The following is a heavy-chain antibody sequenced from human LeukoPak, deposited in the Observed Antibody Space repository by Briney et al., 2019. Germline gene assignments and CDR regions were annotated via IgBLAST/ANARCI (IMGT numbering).Heavy chain of an antibody. CDR3: ARDFHGDHDY. CDR1: GFTLSGYW. J-gene: IGHJ4*02. V-gene: IGHV3-74*01. Sequence: PGGSLRLSCAASGFTLSGYWIHWVRQAPGKGLVWVARIIPDGSITSYADSVKGRITISRDNAKNTLYLQMHSLRAEDTAVYYCARDFHGDHDYWGQGTLVTVSS. CDR2: IIPDGSIT. D-gene: IGHD4-17*01.